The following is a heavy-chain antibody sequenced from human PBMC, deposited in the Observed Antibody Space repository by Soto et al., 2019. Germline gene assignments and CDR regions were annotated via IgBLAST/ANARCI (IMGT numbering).Heavy chain of an antibody. CDR2: ISTSAERT. D-gene: IGHD2-15*01. V-gene: IGHV3-23*01. CDR1: GFTFSSSV. CDR3: AKEGYSSGKAGAFNI. Sequence: EVQLLESGGGLVQPGGSLRLSCAASGFTFSSSVMSWVRKAPGKGLEWVSAISTSAERTHYADSVEGRFAISRDNTRDTLYVQMNSLRVEDTAVYYCAKEGYSSGKAGAFNIWGQGTTVTVSS. J-gene: IGHJ3*02.